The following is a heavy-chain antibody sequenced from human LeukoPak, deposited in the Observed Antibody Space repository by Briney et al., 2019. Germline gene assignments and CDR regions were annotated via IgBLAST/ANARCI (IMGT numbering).Heavy chain of an antibody. J-gene: IGHJ4*02. D-gene: IGHD3-10*01. CDR1: GFTFNRYC. CDR3: AGEYRACEDY. Sequence: GGSLRLSCVASGFTFNRYCLEWVRQAPGKGRVWVSRIHSDGSSRTYADSVKGRFTNSRDNAKNTLYLQMNSLRAEDTAVYYCAGEYRACEDYWGQGTLVTVSS. V-gene: IGHV3-74*03. CDR2: IHSDGSSR.